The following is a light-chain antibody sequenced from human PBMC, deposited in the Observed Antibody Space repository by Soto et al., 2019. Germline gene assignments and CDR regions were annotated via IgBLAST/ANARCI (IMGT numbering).Light chain of an antibody. V-gene: IGKV3-11*01. J-gene: IGKJ1*01. Sequence: EIVLTQSPATLSLSPGERATLSCRASQSVSKYLAWYQQKPGQAPRLLIYDASNRATGIPARFSGSGSGTDFTLTISSLEPEDFGIYYCQQRDNWPWTFGQGTKVDIK. CDR2: DAS. CDR1: QSVSKY. CDR3: QQRDNWPWT.